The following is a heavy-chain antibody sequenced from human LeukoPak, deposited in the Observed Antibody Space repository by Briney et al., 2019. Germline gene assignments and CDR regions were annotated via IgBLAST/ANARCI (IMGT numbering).Heavy chain of an antibody. CDR3: ARRIAASGHFDY. Sequence: GGSLRLSCAASGFTFSSYAMSWVRQAPGKGLEWVSAISGSGGSTYFADSVKGRFTISRDNSKNTLYLQMNSLRAEDTAVYYCARRIAASGHFDYWGQGTLVTVSS. CDR1: GFTFSSYA. D-gene: IGHD6-13*01. V-gene: IGHV3-23*01. J-gene: IGHJ4*02. CDR2: ISGSGGST.